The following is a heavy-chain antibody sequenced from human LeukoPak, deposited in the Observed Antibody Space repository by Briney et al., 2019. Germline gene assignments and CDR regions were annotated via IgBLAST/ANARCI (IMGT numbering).Heavy chain of an antibody. CDR1: GFNFSSYS. CDR2: ISSSSSFI. CDR3: ARSRIAAAGPYFDY. V-gene: IGHV3-21*01. D-gene: IGHD6-13*01. J-gene: IGHJ4*02. Sequence: GGSLRLSCAGSGFNFSSYSMSWVRQAPWKGLEFVPSISSSSSFIYYADSVKGRFTISRDNAKKSLSLQMNSLRADDTAVYYCARSRIAAAGPYFDYWGQGTLVTVSS.